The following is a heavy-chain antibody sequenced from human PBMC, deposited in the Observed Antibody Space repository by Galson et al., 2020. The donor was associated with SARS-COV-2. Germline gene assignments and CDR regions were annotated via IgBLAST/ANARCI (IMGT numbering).Heavy chain of an antibody. CDR2: IGTAGDT. CDR3: ARGGLYSSGWYGRDAFDI. CDR1: GFTFSRYD. D-gene: IGHD6-19*01. Sequence: GESLKLSCAASGFTFSRYDMHWVRQATGKGLEWVSAIGTAGDTYYPGPVKGRFTISRENAKNSLYLQMNRLSAGDTAVYYCARGGLYSSGWYGRDAFDIWGQGTMVTVSS. V-gene: IGHV3-13*01. J-gene: IGHJ3*02.